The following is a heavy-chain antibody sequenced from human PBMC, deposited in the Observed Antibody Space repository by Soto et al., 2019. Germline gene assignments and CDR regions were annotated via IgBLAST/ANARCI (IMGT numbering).Heavy chain of an antibody. CDR2: INPNSGGT. CDR3: ARDPVMAVASYQYYGMDV. D-gene: IGHD6-19*01. V-gene: IGHV1-2*04. CDR1: GYTFTCYD. J-gene: IGHJ6*02. Sequence: ASVKVSCKASGYTFTCYDMHWVRQAPGQGLEWMGWINPNSGGTNYAQKFQGWVTMTRDTSISTAYMELSRLRSDDTAVYYCARDPVMAVASYQYYGMDVWGQGTTVTVSS.